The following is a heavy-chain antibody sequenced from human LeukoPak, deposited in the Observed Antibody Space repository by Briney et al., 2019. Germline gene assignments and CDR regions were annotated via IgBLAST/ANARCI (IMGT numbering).Heavy chain of an antibody. D-gene: IGHD2-2*01. CDR2: IIPILGIA. V-gene: IGHV1-69*04. Sequence: ASVKVSCKASGGTFSSYAISWVRQAPGQGLEWMGRIIPILGIANYAQKFQGRVTITADKSTSTAYMELSSLRAEDTAVYYCARSQGDDQLLAKNWFDPWGQGTLVTVSP. J-gene: IGHJ5*02. CDR3: ARSQGDDQLLAKNWFDP. CDR1: GGTFSSYA.